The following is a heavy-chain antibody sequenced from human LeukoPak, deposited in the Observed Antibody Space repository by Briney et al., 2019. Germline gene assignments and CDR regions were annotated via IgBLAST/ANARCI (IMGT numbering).Heavy chain of an antibody. V-gene: IGHV1-69*06. D-gene: IGHD6-13*01. J-gene: IGHJ6*03. CDR2: IIPIFGTA. CDR3: ARGGSSSWYEYYYYYYMDV. CDR1: GGTFSSYA. Sequence: SVKVSCKASGGTFSSYAISWVRQAPGQGLEWMGGIIPIFGTANYAQKFQGRVTITADKSTSTAYMELSSLRSEDTAVYYCARGGSSSWYEYYYYYYMDVWGKGTTVTISS.